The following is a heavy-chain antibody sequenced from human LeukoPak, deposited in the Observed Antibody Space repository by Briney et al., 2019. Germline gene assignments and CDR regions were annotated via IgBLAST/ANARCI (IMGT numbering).Heavy chain of an antibody. Sequence: ASVTVSRKTSGYSFTNYYIHWVRQAPGQGLEWMGWINPSSGGTEYAQKFQGRVTMTGDTSISTAYMELSRLRSDDTAVYYCARDRGSSWYVDYWGQGTLVTVSS. CDR1: GYSFTNYY. CDR3: ARDRGSSWYVDY. CDR2: INPSSGGT. V-gene: IGHV1-2*02. D-gene: IGHD6-13*01. J-gene: IGHJ4*02.